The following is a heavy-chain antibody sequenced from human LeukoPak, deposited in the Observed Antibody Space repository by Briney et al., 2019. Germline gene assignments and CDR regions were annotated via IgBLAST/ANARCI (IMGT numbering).Heavy chain of an antibody. D-gene: IGHD5-12*01. CDR2: INPNSGGT. CDR1: GYTFTGYY. V-gene: IGHV1-2*02. J-gene: IGHJ5*02. Sequence: GASVKVSCKASGYTFTGYYMHWVRQAPGQGLEWMGWINPNSGGTNYAQKFQGRVTMTRDTSTSTAYMELSRLRSDDTAVYYCARDALTYSGSKYNWFDPWGQGTLVTVSS. CDR3: ARDALTYSGSKYNWFDP.